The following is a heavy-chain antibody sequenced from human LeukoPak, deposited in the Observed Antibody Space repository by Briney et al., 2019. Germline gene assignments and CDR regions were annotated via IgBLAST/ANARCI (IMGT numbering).Heavy chain of an antibody. CDR1: GGSFSGYY. J-gene: IGHJ6*03. CDR2: INHSGST. V-gene: IGHV4-34*01. CDR3: ARRRGYYYYYYMDV. Sequence: SETLSLTCAVYGGSFSGYYWSWIRQPPGKGLEWIGEINHSGSTNYNPSLKSRVTISVDTSKNQFSLKLGSVTAADTAVYYCARRRGYYYYYYMDVWGKGTTVTVSS.